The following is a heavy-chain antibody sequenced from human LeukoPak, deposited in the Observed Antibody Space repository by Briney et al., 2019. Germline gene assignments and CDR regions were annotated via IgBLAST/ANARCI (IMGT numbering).Heavy chain of an antibody. J-gene: IGHJ4*02. Sequence: ASVKVSLKFSGYTFTIYGISWVRHAPGQGVERMGWISAYNGSTNYAQKLQGRVTMTTDTSTSTAYMELRSLRSDDTAVYYCARDWDYYYDSSAWGFDYWGQGTLVTVSS. V-gene: IGHV1-18*01. CDR2: ISAYNGST. CDR3: ARDWDYYYDSSAWGFDY. CDR1: GYTFTIYG. D-gene: IGHD3-22*01.